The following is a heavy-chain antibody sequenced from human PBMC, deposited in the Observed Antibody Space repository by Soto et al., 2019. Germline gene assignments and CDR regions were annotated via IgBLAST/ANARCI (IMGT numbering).Heavy chain of an antibody. Sequence: QLQLQESGPGLVKPSETLSLTCTVSGGSISSSSYYWGWIRQPPGKGLEWIGSIYYSGSTYYNPSLKSRVTISVDTSKNQFSLKLSSVTAADTAVYYCASGYDILTGYPRGVYYGMDVWGQGTTVTVSS. CDR2: IYYSGST. CDR1: GGSISSSSYY. V-gene: IGHV4-39*01. J-gene: IGHJ6*02. CDR3: ASGYDILTGYPRGVYYGMDV. D-gene: IGHD3-9*01.